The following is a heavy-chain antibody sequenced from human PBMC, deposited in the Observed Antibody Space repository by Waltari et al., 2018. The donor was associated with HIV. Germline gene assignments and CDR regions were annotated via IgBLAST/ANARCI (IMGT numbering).Heavy chain of an antibody. Sequence: EVQLVESGGGLIQPGRSLRLSCTGSGFTFGDYLMSWVRQAPGKGREWVGFIRSKADSGGTPAYAASVKGRFTISRDDSRSVVYLQMNSLKTEDTAVYYCTRNTLTYFDFWGQGTLVTVSS. CDR3: TRNTLTYFDF. CDR2: IRSKADSGGTP. CDR1: GFTFGDYL. V-gene: IGHV3-49*04. J-gene: IGHJ4*02.